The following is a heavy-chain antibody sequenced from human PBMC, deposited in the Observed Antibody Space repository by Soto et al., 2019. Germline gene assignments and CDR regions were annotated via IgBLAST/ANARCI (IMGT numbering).Heavy chain of an antibody. CDR1: GGTFSSYA. Sequence: GASVKVSCKASGGTFSSYAISWVRQAPGQGLEWMGGIIPIFGTANYAQKFQGWVTITGDASTSTAYMELSRLRSDDTAVYYCARDPIPSPSSSPAAGSNWFDPWGQGTLVTVSS. CDR3: ARDPIPSPSSSPAAGSNWFDP. J-gene: IGHJ5*02. V-gene: IGHV1-69*13. CDR2: IIPIFGTA. D-gene: IGHD6-13*01.